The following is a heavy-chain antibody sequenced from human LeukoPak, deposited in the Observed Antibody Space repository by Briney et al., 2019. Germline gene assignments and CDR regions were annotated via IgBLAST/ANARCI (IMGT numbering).Heavy chain of an antibody. D-gene: IGHD2-2*02. CDR2: IYYSGST. V-gene: IGHV4-30-4*01. CDR3: ARERYCGSTSCYTRYYHYYYGMDV. Sequence: SETLSLTCTVSGGSISSGDYYWSWIRQPPGKGLEWIGYIYYSGSTYYNPSLKSRVTISVDTSKNQFSLKLSSVTAADTAVYYCARERYCGSTSCYTRYYHYYYGMDVWGQGTTVTVSS. J-gene: IGHJ6*02. CDR1: GGSISSGDYY.